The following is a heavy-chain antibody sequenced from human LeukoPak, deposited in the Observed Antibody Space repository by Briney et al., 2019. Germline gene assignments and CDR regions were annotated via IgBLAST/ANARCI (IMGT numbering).Heavy chain of an antibody. V-gene: IGHV4-59*01. D-gene: IGHD6-19*01. Sequence: PSESLSLTCTVSGGSISTYSWTWIRQPPGKGLEWIGNIYYSGSTNYNPSLKSRVTISIDTSKNQFSLKVSSVTAADTAVYYCARAHSSGWPHMFDPWGQGTLVT. CDR2: IYYSGST. J-gene: IGHJ5*02. CDR1: GGSISTYS. CDR3: ARAHSSGWPHMFDP.